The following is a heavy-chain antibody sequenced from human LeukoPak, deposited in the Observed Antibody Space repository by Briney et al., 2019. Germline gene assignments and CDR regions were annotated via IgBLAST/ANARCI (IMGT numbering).Heavy chain of an antibody. Sequence: SETLSLTCTVSGGSISSYYWSWIRQPPGKGLEWIGYIYYSGSTNYNPSLKCRVTISVDTSKNQFSLKLSSVTAADTAVYYCARHSPGWFDPWGQGTLVTVSS. V-gene: IGHV4-59*08. CDR3: ARHSPGWFDP. CDR1: GGSISSYY. CDR2: IYYSGST. J-gene: IGHJ5*02.